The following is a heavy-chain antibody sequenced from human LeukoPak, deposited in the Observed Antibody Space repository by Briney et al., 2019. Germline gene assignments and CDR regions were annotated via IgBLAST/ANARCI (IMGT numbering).Heavy chain of an antibody. D-gene: IGHD6-13*01. CDR1: GGSISSYN. Sequence: SETLSFTCTVAGGSISSYNWSWIRQPPGKGLEWIGYIYYSGSTNYNPSLKSRVTISVDTSKNQFSLKLSSVTAADTAVYYCARVYSSSWYSVGFDYWGQGTLVTVSS. CDR2: IYYSGST. CDR3: ARVYSSSWYSVGFDY. J-gene: IGHJ4*02. V-gene: IGHV4-59*01.